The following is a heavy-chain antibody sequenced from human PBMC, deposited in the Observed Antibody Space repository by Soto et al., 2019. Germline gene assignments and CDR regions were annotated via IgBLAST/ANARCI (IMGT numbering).Heavy chain of an antibody. CDR3: ARDKALRLGELSYDY. Sequence: PGGSLRLSCAASGVTSSSYGMHWVRQAPDKGLEWVAVIWYDGSNKYYADSVKGRFTISRDNSKNTLYLQMNSLRAEDTAVYYCARDKALRLGELSYDYWGQGTLVTVSS. V-gene: IGHV3-33*01. CDR2: IWYDGSNK. D-gene: IGHD3-16*02. J-gene: IGHJ4*02. CDR1: GVTSSSYG.